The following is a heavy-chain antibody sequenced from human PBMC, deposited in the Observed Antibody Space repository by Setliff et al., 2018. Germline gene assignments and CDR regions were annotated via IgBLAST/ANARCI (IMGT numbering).Heavy chain of an antibody. Sequence: SVKVSCKASGDTFRTDGFNWVRQAPGQGLEWMGRIIPVFGTAKYSQEFQGRVTISADESTRTAYLDLRSLRFEDTAVYYCARDTRDKYDTSGYYLSLDSWGQGTLVTVSS. V-gene: IGHV1-69*13. CDR2: IIPVFGTA. CDR3: ARDTRDKYDTSGYYLSLDS. D-gene: IGHD3-22*01. CDR1: GDTFRTDG. J-gene: IGHJ4*02.